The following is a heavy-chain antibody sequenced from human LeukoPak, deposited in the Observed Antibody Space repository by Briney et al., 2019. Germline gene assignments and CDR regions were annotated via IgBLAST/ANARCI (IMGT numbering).Heavy chain of an antibody. Sequence: AASVKVSCKASGYTFTNYGISWVRQAPGQGVEWMGWISAYNGSTNYAQKLQGRVTMTTDTSTSTAYMELRSLRSDDTAVYYCARDYYDSSGYAEYFQHWGQGTLVTVSS. V-gene: IGHV1-18*01. J-gene: IGHJ1*01. CDR2: ISAYNGST. CDR3: ARDYYDSSGYAEYFQH. D-gene: IGHD3-22*01. CDR1: GYTFTNYG.